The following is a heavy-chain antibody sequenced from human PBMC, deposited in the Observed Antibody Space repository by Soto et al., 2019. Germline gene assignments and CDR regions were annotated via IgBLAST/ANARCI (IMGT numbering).Heavy chain of an antibody. CDR2: FDPEDGET. V-gene: IGHV1-24*01. CDR3: ATAFGSSCCHPRV. CDR1: GYTRTELS. D-gene: IGHD6-19*01. Sequence: QVQLVQSGAEVKKPGASVKVSCKVSGYTRTELSMHWLRQAPGKGPEWMGGFDPEDGETIYAQKFQGRVTMTEDTSTDPAYMELSSLRSEDTAVYYCATAFGSSCCHPRVWGQGTTVTVSS. J-gene: IGHJ6*02.